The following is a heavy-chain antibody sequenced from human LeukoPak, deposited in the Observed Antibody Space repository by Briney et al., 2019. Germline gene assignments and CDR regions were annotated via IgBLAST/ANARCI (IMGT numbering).Heavy chain of an antibody. CDR3: AKDLWSLIHMILVR. CDR1: GFIFSRYA. CDR2: ISGNDDDT. D-gene: IGHD2-15*01. Sequence: GVSLRLSCAASGFIFSRYAMNWVRQAPGKGLEWVSAISGNDDDTSYADSVKGRFTVSRDNSKNMVYLKMNSLSAEDTALYDCAKDLWSLIHMILVRWGQGTLVTVSS. J-gene: IGHJ4*02. V-gene: IGHV3-23*01.